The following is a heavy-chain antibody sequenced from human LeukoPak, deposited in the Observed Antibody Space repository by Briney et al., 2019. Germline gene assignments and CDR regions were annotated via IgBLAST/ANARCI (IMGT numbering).Heavy chain of an antibody. Sequence: SQTLSLTCTVSGGSISSGDYYWSWIRQPPGKGLEWIGYIYYSGSTYYNPSLKSRVTISVDTSKNQFSLKLSSVTAADTAVYYCARGYTSSLRYFDYWGQGTLVTVSS. CDR2: IYYSGST. J-gene: IGHJ4*02. V-gene: IGHV4-30-4*01. CDR1: GGSISSGDYY. D-gene: IGHD6-13*01. CDR3: ARGYTSSLRYFDY.